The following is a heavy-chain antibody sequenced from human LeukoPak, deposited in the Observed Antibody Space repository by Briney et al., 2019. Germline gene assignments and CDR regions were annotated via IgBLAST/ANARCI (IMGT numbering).Heavy chain of an antibody. V-gene: IGHV4-34*01. CDR3: ARQEMATGRMNY. CDR1: GGSFSGYY. Sequence: PSETLSLTCAVYGGSFSGYYWSWIRQPPGKGLEWIGSIYYSGSTYYNPSLKSRVTISVDTSKNQFSLKLSSVTAADTAVYYCARQEMATGRMNYWGQGTLVTVSS. J-gene: IGHJ4*02. D-gene: IGHD5-12*01. CDR2: IYYSGST.